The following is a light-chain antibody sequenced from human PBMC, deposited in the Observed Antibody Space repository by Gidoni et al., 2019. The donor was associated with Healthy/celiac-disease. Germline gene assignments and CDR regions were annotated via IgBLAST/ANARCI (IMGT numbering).Light chain of an antibody. CDR1: ALPKQY. CDR3: PSAASSGTYVV. Sequence: YELTQPPSVSVSPGQTARITCAGDALPKQYAYWYKQKPGQAPVLVIYKDSERPSGIPERFSGSSSGTTVTLTISGVQAEDEADYYCPSAASSGTYVVFGGGTKLTVL. J-gene: IGLJ2*01. CDR2: KDS. V-gene: IGLV3-25*03.